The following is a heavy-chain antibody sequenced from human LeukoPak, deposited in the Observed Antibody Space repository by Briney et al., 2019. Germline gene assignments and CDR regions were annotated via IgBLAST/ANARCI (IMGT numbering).Heavy chain of an antibody. Sequence: GGSLRLSCAASGFTVSSNYMSWVRQAPGKGLERVSVIYSGGSTYYADSVKGRFTISRDNSKNTLYLQMNSLRAEDTAVYYCARDGPYYYDSSGYHASYYYYGMDVWGQGTTVTVSS. CDR3: ARDGPYYYDSSGYHASYYYYGMDV. CDR1: GFTVSSNY. V-gene: IGHV3-66*01. CDR2: IYSGGST. J-gene: IGHJ6*02. D-gene: IGHD3-22*01.